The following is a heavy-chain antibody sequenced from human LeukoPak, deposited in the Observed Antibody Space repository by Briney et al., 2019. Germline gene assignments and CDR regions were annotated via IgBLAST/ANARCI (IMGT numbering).Heavy chain of an antibody. CDR2: IYSGGST. Sequence: PGGSLRLSCAASGFTVSSNYMSWVRQAPGKGLEWVSVIYSGGSTYYADSVKGRFTISRANSKNTLYLQMNSLRAEDTAVYYCARGSGYDSSGYLDYWGQGTLVTVSS. CDR3: ARGSGYDSSGYLDY. V-gene: IGHV3-53*01. D-gene: IGHD3-22*01. J-gene: IGHJ4*02. CDR1: GFTVSSNY.